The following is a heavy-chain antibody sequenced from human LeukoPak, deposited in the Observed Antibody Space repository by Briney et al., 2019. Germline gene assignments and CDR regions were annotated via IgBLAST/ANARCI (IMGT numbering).Heavy chain of an antibody. CDR1: GFSVSSNY. Sequence: GGSLRLSCAASGFSVSSNYMIWVRQGPGKGLECVSVISNDGDTYYADSVKGRFTISRDTSKNTVSLQMNSLRAEDTAVYYCARDLGQYYDTSDNWFDPWGQGTLVTVSS. V-gene: IGHV3-66*01. J-gene: IGHJ5*02. CDR3: ARDLGQYYDTSDNWFDP. D-gene: IGHD3-22*01. CDR2: ISNDGDT.